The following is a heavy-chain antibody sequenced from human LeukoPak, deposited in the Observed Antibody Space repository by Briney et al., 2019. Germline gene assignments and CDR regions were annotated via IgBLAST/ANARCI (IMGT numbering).Heavy chain of an antibody. D-gene: IGHD2-21*02. CDR1: GFTFSSYA. V-gene: IGHV3-23*01. CDR2: LSGSGGST. Sequence: GGSLRLSCAASGFTFSSYAMSWVRQAPGKGLEWVSGLSGSGGSTYYADSVKGRFTISRDNSKNTLYLQINSLRAEDTAVYYCARCGGDCSQHYFDYWGQGTLVTVSA. CDR3: ARCGGDCSQHYFDY. J-gene: IGHJ4*02.